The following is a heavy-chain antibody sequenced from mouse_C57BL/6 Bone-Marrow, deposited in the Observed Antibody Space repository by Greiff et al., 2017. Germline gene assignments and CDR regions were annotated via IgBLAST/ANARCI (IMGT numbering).Heavy chain of an antibody. J-gene: IGHJ4*01. D-gene: IGHD2-4*01. CDR3: ATYDYGTAYYAMDY. Sequence: VKLQQPGAELVKPGASVKMSCKASGYTFTSYWITWVKQRPGQGLEWIGDIYPGSGSTNYNEKFKSKATLTVDTSSSTAYMQLSSLTSEDSAVYYCATYDYGTAYYAMDYWGQGTSVTVSS. CDR1: GYTFTSYW. V-gene: IGHV1-55*01. CDR2: IYPGSGST.